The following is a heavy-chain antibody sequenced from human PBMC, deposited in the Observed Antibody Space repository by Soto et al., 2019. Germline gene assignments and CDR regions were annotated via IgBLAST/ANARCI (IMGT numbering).Heavy chain of an antibody. V-gene: IGHV3-30*18. CDR3: AKVCSSGWYADY. D-gene: IGHD6-19*01. CDR1: VFTFSSYG. CDR2: ISYDGSNK. J-gene: IGHJ4*02. Sequence: QVQLVESGGGVVQPGRSLRLSCAASVFTFSSYGMHWVRQAPGKGLEWVAVISYDGSNKYYADSVKGRFTISRDNSKNTLYLQMNSLRAEDTAVYYCAKVCSSGWYADYWGQETLVTVSS.